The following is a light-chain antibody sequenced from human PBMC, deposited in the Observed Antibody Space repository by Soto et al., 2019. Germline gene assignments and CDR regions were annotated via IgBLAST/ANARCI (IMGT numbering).Light chain of an antibody. CDR1: QSVTTN. CDR2: GAS. Sequence: ETVLTQSPATLSVSPGERATFSCKASQSVTTNLAWYQQKPGQVPRLLIYGASTRASGIPARFSGSGSGTEFTLSVSSLQLEDFAIYHGQQYHSLPLTFGEGTKLEIK. J-gene: IGKJ2*01. V-gene: IGKV3-15*01. CDR3: QQYHSLPLT.